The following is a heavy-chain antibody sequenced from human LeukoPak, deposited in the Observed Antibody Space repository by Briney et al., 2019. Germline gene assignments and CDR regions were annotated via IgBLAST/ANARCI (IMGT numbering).Heavy chain of an antibody. J-gene: IGHJ6*02. D-gene: IGHD3-10*01. V-gene: IGHV3-23*01. CDR1: GFTFSSYA. CDR2: ISGSGGST. CDR3: AKDVSEEWFGELLYDYYYYYGMDV. Sequence: GGSLRLSCAASGFTFSSYAMSWVRQAPGKGLEWVSAISGSGGSTYYADSVKGRFTISRDNSKNTLYLQMNSLRAEDTAVYYCAKDVSEEWFGELLYDYYYYYGMDVWGQGTTVTVSS.